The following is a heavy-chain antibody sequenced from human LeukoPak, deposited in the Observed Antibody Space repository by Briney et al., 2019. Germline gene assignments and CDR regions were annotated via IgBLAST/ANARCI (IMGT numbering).Heavy chain of an antibody. CDR2: ISEDGSIK. Sequence: GMSLRLSCAASGFAFSSCGIHWVRQAPGKGLEWVALISEDGSIKFYADSVKGRFTISGDNSKNTLCLQMNSLRAEDTAVYYCAKEVGARDAFDIWGQGTLVTVSP. J-gene: IGHJ3*02. D-gene: IGHD1-26*01. V-gene: IGHV3-30*18. CDR1: GFAFSSCG. CDR3: AKEVGARDAFDI.